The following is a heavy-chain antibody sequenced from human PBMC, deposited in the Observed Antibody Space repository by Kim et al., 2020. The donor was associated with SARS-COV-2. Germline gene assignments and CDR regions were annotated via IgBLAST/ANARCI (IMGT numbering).Heavy chain of an antibody. Sequence: GGSLRLSCVASGFTFTSYAMSWVRQAPGKGLEWLSTVSNSGARTHNAGSVTGRFAVSRDNSKNTVFLHMNTLTAEDSAIYYCAKVVWTGELFVGPFDLWGQGTLVIVSS. V-gene: IGHV3-23*01. CDR3: AKVVWTGELFVGPFDL. J-gene: IGHJ4*02. D-gene: IGHD3-10*01. CDR1: GFTFTSYA. CDR2: VSNSGART.